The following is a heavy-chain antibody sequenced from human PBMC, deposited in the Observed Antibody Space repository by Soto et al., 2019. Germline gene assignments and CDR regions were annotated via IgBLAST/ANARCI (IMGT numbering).Heavy chain of an antibody. Sequence: SQTLSLTCAISGDSVSSTSTAWSWIRQSPSRGLEWLGRTYYRSNWYTDYAVSVKSRITISPDASKNQFSLQLNSVTPEDTAVYYCARGSYYSGWVWGQGTLVTVSS. CDR3: ARGSYYSGWV. CDR2: TYYRSNWYT. CDR1: GDSVSSTSTA. D-gene: IGHD6-19*01. J-gene: IGHJ4*02. V-gene: IGHV6-1*01.